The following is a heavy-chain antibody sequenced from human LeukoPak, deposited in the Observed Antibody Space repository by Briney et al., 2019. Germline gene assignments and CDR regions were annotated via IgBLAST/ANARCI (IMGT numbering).Heavy chain of an antibody. J-gene: IGHJ4*02. V-gene: IGHV1-8*02. CDR1: GYTFTSYD. Sequence: ASVKVSCKASGYTFTSYDINWVRQATGQGLEWMGWMNPNSGNTGYAQKLQGRVTMTTDTSTSTAYMELSSLRSEDLAVYYCARDPHITGDGGHFDYWGQGTLVTVSS. CDR2: MNPNSGNT. D-gene: IGHD7-27*01. CDR3: ARDPHITGDGGHFDY.